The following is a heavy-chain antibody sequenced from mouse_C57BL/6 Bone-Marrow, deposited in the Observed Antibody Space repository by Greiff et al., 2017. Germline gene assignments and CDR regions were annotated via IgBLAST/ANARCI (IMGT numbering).Heavy chain of an antibody. CDR1: YTFSRRVH. J-gene: IGHJ1*03. CDR3: SEDSAVYYCAVDGYYTYWYFDV. D-gene: IGHD2-3*01. V-gene: IGHV1-87*01. Sequence: QVQLQQSGPELARPWASVKISCQAFYTFSRRVHFAIRDTNYWMQWVKQRPGQGLEWIGAIYPGNGDTSYNQKFKGKATLTADKSSSTAYVQLSSLTSEDSAVYYCAVDGYYTYWYFDVWGTGTTVTVSS. CDR2: GQGLEWIG.